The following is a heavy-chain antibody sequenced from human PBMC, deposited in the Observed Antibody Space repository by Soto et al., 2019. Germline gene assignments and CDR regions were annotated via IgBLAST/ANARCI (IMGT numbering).Heavy chain of an antibody. D-gene: IGHD6-6*01. CDR1: GYTFSSHF. V-gene: IGHV1-46*01. J-gene: IGHJ4*02. CDR3: ARAFSGGSSPDY. CDR2: INPDSGSR. Sequence: QVQLVQSGAEVKKPGASVRISCKASGYTFSSHFMFWVRQAPGQGLEWMGMINPDSGSRNYAQKFQGRVTMTRDTSTSTVFMDLTSLGSDDSAMYFCARAFSGGSSPDYWGQGTLVTVSS.